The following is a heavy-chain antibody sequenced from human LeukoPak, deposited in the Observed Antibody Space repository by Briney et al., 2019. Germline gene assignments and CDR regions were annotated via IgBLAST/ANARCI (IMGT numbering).Heavy chain of an antibody. CDR1: GYSISSGYY. J-gene: IGHJ3*02. CDR3: ASYNPLGHGDAFDI. CDR2: IYHSGNT. Sequence: SETLSLTCTVSGYSISSGYYWGWIRQPPGKGLQWIGTIYHSGNTYYNPSLKSRLTISVDTSKNQFSLKLSSVTAADTAVYYCASYNPLGHGDAFDIWGQGTMVTVSS. D-gene: IGHD7-27*01. V-gene: IGHV4-38-2*02.